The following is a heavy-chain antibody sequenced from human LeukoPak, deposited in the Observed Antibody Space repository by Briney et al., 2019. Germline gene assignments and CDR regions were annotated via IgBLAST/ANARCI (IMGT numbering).Heavy chain of an antibody. D-gene: IGHD3-16*01. CDR1: GGSISSGGYS. J-gene: IGHJ5*02. V-gene: IGHV4-30-2*01. CDR3: ARARDYVVNWFDP. CDR2: IYHSGST. Sequence: SQTLSLTCAVSGGSISSGGYSWSWIRRPPGKGLEWIGYIYHSGSTYYNPSLKSRVTISVDRSKNQFSLKLSPVTAADTAVYYCARARDYVVNWFDPWGQGTLVTVSS.